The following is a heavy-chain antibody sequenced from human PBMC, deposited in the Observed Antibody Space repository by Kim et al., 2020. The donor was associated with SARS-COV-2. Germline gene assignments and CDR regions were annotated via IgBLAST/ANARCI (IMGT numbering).Heavy chain of an antibody. Sequence: GGSLRLSCAASGFIFSNYGMHWARQAPGKGLEWVAVIWADGSEKFHTDSVRGRFAISRDNSLGTLYLQMNSLRVEDTAVYYCAREASVDGNPDNWSAPWGQGTLVTVSS. CDR2: IWADGSEK. CDR1: GFIFSNYG. CDR3: AREASVDGNPDNWSAP. J-gene: IGHJ5*02. V-gene: IGHV3-33*01. D-gene: IGHD6-13*01.